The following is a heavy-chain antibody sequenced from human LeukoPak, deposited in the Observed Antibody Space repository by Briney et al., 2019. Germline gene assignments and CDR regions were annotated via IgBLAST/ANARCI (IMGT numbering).Heavy chain of an antibody. D-gene: IGHD3-22*01. CDR3: ARASKYYYDSSGYPLDY. Sequence: GSLRLSCAASRFTFSSYSMIWVRQAPGKGLEWVSSISSSSSSIYYAHSVKGRFTISRDNAKNSLYLQMNSLRAEDTAVYYCARASKYYYDSSGYPLDYWGQGTLVTVSS. CDR2: ISSSSSSI. CDR1: RFTFSSYS. V-gene: IGHV3-21*01. J-gene: IGHJ4*02.